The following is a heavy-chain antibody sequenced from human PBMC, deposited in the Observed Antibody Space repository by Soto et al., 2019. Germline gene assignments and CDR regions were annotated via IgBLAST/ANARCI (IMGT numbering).Heavy chain of an antibody. J-gene: IGHJ3*02. Sequence: EVQLVESGGGLVQPGRSLRLSCAASGFTFDDYAMHWVRQAPGKGLEWVSGISWNSGSIGYADSVKGRFTISRDNAKNSLYLQMNSLRAEDTALYYCAKDRRIAVSDAFDIWGQGTMVTVSS. CDR1: GFTFDDYA. CDR2: ISWNSGSI. CDR3: AKDRRIAVSDAFDI. V-gene: IGHV3-9*01. D-gene: IGHD6-19*01.